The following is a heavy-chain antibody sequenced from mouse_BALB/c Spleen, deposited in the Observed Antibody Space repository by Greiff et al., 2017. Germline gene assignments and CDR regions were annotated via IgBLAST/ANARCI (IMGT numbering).Heavy chain of an antibody. CDR3: ARGDYYGTFDV. Sequence: DVMLVESGGGLVKPGGSLKLSCAASGFTFSDYYMYWVRQTPEKRLEWVATISDGGSYTYYPDSVKGRFTISRDNAKNNLYLQMSSLKSEDTAMYYCARGDYYGTFDVWGAGTTVTVSS. D-gene: IGHD1-1*01. J-gene: IGHJ1*01. CDR1: GFTFSDYY. CDR2: ISDGGSYT. V-gene: IGHV5-4*02.